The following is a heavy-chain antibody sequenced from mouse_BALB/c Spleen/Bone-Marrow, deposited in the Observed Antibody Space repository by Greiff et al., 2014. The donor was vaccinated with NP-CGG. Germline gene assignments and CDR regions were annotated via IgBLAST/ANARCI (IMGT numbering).Heavy chain of an antibody. CDR2: INPSTGYT. V-gene: IGHV1-7*01. J-gene: IGHJ2*01. Sequence: QVHVKQSGAELAKPGASVKMSCKASGYTFTSYWMHWVKQRPGQGLEWIGYINPSTGYTEYNQKFKDKATLTADKSSSTAYMQLSSLTPEDSAVYYCATGYYFDYWGQGTTLTVSS. CDR1: GYTFTSYW. CDR3: ATGYYFDY. D-gene: IGHD4-1*01.